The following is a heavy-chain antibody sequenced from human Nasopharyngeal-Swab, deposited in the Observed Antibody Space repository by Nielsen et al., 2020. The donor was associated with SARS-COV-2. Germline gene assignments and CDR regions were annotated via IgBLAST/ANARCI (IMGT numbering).Heavy chain of an antibody. J-gene: IGHJ6*03. D-gene: IGHD5-18*01. V-gene: IGHV5-51*01. CDR2: IYPGDSDT. CDR3: ARHQVGYSYGSYYYYMDV. CDR1: GYSFTSYW. Sequence: GRSLRLSCKGSGYSFTSYWIGWVRQLPGKGLEWMGIIYPGDSDTRYSPSFQGQVTISADKSISTAYLQWSSLKASDTAMYYCARHQVGYSYGSYYYYMDVWGKGTTVTVSS.